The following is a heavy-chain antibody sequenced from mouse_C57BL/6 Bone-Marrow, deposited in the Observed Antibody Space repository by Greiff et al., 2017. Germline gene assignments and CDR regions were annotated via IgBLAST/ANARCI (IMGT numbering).Heavy chain of an antibody. CDR1: GYTFTSYW. CDR2: IYPGSGST. Sequence: VQLQQPGAELVKPGASVKLSCKASGYTFTSYWMTWVKQRPGQGLEWIGDIYPGSGSTNYNEKFKSKAPLTVDTSSSTAYMQLSSLTSEDSEVYGRERGSDGYYWFDYWGQGTTVTVSA. J-gene: IGHJ3*01. CDR3: ERGSDGYYWFDY. D-gene: IGHD2-3*01. V-gene: IGHV1-55*01.